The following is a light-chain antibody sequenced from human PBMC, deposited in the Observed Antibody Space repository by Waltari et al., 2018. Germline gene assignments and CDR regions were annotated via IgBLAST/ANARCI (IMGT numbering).Light chain of an antibody. CDR1: QRLSSW. CDR2: DAS. Sequence: DIQMTQSPSTLSASVGDRVTITCRASQRLSSWLAWYQQKPGKVPKLLIDDASSLESGVPSRFSGSGSGTEFTLTISSLQPDDFATYYCQQYNSYSWTFGQGTKVEIK. V-gene: IGKV1-5*01. CDR3: QQYNSYSWT. J-gene: IGKJ1*01.